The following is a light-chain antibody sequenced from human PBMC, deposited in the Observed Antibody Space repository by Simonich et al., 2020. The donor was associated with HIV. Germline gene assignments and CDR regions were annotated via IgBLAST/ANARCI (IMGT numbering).Light chain of an antibody. CDR1: QSVSSSY. V-gene: IGKV3D-20*01. CDR3: QQYGSSPYT. J-gene: IGKJ2*01. CDR2: DAS. Sequence: EIVLTQSPGTLSLSPGERITLPCRASQSVSSSYLAWYQQKPGLAPRLLIYDASSRATGIPDRFSGSGSGTDFTLTISRLEPEDFAVYYCQQYGSSPYTFGQGTKLEIK.